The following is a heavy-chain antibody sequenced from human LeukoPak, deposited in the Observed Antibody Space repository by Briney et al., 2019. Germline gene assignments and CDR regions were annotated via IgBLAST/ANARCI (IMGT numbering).Heavy chain of an antibody. J-gene: IGHJ6*03. CDR1: GFTFRDYD. CDR2: VSGSGGSA. D-gene: IGHD3-16*02. Sequence: GGSLRLSCAASGFTFRDYDMSWVRQPPGKGLEWVSSVSGSGGSAYYADSVRGRFTISRDHSTSTLYLQMNSLRAEDTAVYYCAKGGNYQYVWGSYRSNYYYYYMDVWGKGTTVTVSS. V-gene: IGHV3-23*01. CDR3: AKGGNYQYVWGSYRSNYYYYYMDV.